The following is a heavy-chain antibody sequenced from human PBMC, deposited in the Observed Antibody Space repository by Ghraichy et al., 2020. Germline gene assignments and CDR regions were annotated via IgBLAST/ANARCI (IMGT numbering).Heavy chain of an antibody. CDR3: ARWGQQLSTEGYYYYGMDV. CDR2: ISWNSGSI. CDR1: GFTFDDYA. Sequence: SLNISCAASGFTFDDYAMHWVRQAPGKGLEWVSGISWNSGSIGYADFVKGRFTISRDNAKNSLYLQMNSLRAEDTALYYCARWGQQLSTEGYYYYGMDVWGQGTTVTVSS. V-gene: IGHV3-9*01. J-gene: IGHJ6*02. D-gene: IGHD6-13*01.